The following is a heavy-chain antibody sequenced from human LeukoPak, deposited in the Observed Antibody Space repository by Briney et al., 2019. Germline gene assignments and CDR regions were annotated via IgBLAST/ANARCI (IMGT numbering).Heavy chain of an antibody. Sequence: GGSLRLSCAASGFTFSSYAMSWVRQAPGKGLEWVSAISGSGGSTYYADSVKGRFTISRDNSKNTLYLQMNSLRAEDTAVYYCAKAFAGYYDSSGYYWGQGTLVTVSS. CDR2: ISGSGGST. D-gene: IGHD3-22*01. CDR1: GFTFSSYA. J-gene: IGHJ4*02. V-gene: IGHV3-23*01. CDR3: AKAFAGYYDSSGYY.